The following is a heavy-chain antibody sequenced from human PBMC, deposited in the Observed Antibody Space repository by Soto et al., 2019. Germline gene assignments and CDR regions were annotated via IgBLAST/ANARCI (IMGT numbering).Heavy chain of an antibody. D-gene: IGHD3-10*02. J-gene: IGHJ4*02. Sequence: QVQLQESGPGLVKPSETLSLTCTVSGGSISSYYWSWIRQPPGKGLEWIGYIYYSGSTNYHPSLKSRVTISLDPSKNQFSLKLTSVTAADTAIYYCARDRMLNYWGQGTLVTVSS. CDR3: ARDRMLNY. CDR2: IYYSGST. CDR1: GGSISSYY. V-gene: IGHV4-59*08.